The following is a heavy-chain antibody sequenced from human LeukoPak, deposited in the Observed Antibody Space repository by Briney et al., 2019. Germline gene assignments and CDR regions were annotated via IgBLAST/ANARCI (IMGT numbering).Heavy chain of an antibody. D-gene: IGHD2-15*01. Sequence: SETLSLTCTVSGGSISSYYWSWIREPPGKGLEWIGYIYYSGSTNYNPSLKSRVTISVDTSKNQFSLKLGSVTAADTAVYYCARVPVIEVAATDWFDPWGQGTLVTVSS. CDR2: IYYSGST. V-gene: IGHV4-59*01. CDR1: GGSISSYY. CDR3: ARVPVIEVAATDWFDP. J-gene: IGHJ5*02.